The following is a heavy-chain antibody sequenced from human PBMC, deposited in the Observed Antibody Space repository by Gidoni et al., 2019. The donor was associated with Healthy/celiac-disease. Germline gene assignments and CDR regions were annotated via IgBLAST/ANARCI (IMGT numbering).Heavy chain of an antibody. Sequence: QVQLQQWGAGLLKPSETLSLTCAVYGGSFSGYYWSWIRQPPGKGLEWIGEINHSGSTNYNPSLTSRVTISVDTSKNQFSLKLSSVTAADTAVYYCARGQGYRTGAAFDIWGQGTMVTVSS. V-gene: IGHV4-34*01. D-gene: IGHD5-18*01. CDR2: INHSGST. CDR3: ARGQGYRTGAAFDI. J-gene: IGHJ3*02. CDR1: GGSFSGYY.